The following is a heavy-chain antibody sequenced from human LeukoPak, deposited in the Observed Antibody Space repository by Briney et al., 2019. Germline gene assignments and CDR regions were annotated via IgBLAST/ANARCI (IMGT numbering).Heavy chain of an antibody. CDR2: VYYSGST. D-gene: IGHD2-15*01. J-gene: IGHJ4*02. V-gene: IGHV4-59*01. CDR1: GGSLSSYY. CDR3: ARFFYSYLDY. Sequence: SETLSLTCTVSGGSLSSYYWSWTRQPPGRGLEWIGYVYYSGSTDYNPSLKSRVTISVDTSQNQFSLHLSSVTAADTAVYYCARFFYSYLDYWGQGTLVTVSS.